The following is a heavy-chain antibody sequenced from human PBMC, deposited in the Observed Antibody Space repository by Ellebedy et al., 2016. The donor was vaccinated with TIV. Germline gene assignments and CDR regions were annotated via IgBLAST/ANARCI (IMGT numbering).Heavy chain of an antibody. CDR2: ISNSGSTI. Sequence: GGSLRLSCAASGFTFSDYYMIWIRQAPGKGLEWVSYISNSGSTIYYADSVKGRFTISRDNTKNSLSLQMNSLSVEDTAVYYCARDARFIDQQHNWFDPWGQGTLVTVSS. CDR1: GFTFSDYY. V-gene: IGHV3-11*01. CDR3: ARDARFIDQQHNWFDP. D-gene: IGHD2-2*01. J-gene: IGHJ5*02.